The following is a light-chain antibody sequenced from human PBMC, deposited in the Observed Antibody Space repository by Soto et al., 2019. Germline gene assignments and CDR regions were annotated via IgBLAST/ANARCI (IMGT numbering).Light chain of an antibody. V-gene: IGKV4-1*01. CDR1: QSVLHSSNNKNY. J-gene: IGKJ1*01. Sequence: DIVMTQSPDSLAVSLGERATINCKSSQSVLHSSNNKNYLAWYQQKPGQPPKLLIYWASTRESGVPDRFSGSGSGTDFTLTISSLQAEDVAVYYCQQYYSTPPTFGQGTKVDSK. CDR2: WAS. CDR3: QQYYSTPPT.